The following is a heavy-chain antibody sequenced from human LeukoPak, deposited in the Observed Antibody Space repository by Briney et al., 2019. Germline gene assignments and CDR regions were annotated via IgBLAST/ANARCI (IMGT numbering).Heavy chain of an antibody. V-gene: IGHV4-39*07. CDR3: ARRIVVPAARPRDNWFDP. Sequence: PSETLSLTCSVSGGSVSSSSYYWGWIRAPPGKGLEWIGSINYSGTTYYHPSLKSRVTISIDTSKNQFSLKLSSVTAADTAVYYCARRIVVPAARPRDNWFDPWGQGTLVTVSS. J-gene: IGHJ5*02. D-gene: IGHD2-2*01. CDR1: GGSVSSSSYY. CDR2: INYSGTT.